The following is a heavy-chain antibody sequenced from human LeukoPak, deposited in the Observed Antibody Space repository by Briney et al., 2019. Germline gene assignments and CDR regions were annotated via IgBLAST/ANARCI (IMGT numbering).Heavy chain of an antibody. CDR2: ISGSGDNT. V-gene: IGHV3-23*01. CDR1: GFTFSSYA. Sequence: GGFLRLSCAASGFTFSSYAMSWVRQAPGKGLEWVSGISGSGDNTYYADSVKGRFTISRDNSKNTLYVQVNSLGTEDTAAYYCANIGQWLPFDYWGQGTLVTVSS. CDR3: ANIGQWLPFDY. D-gene: IGHD5-12*01. J-gene: IGHJ4*02.